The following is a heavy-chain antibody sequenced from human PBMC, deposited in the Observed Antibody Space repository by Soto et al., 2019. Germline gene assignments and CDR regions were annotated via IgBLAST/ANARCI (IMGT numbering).Heavy chain of an antibody. CDR3: PPSGYSYCLDY. CDR2: IDWDDDK. Sequence: SGPTLVNPTQTLTLTCTFSGFSLSTSGMCVSWIRQPPGKALEWLALIDWDDDKYYSTSLKTRLTISKDTSKNQVVLTMTNMDPADPDTYYSPPSGYSYCLDYWGQGTLVTVSS. V-gene: IGHV2-70*12. D-gene: IGHD5-18*01. J-gene: IGHJ4*02. CDR1: GFSLSTSGMC.